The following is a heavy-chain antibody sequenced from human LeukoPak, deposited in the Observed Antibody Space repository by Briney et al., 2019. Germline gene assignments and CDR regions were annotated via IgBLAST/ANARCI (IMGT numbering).Heavy chain of an antibody. V-gene: IGHV3-21*01. CDR1: GFTFSNYS. Sequence: AGGSLRLSCVGSGFTFSNYSFNWVRQAPGKGLEWVSSISKGGGYIYQTDSVKGRFTISRDNAKNSLFLEMNSLRVEDTAVYYCVRDMGRESIFDYWGQGTLVTVSS. J-gene: IGHJ4*02. CDR2: ISKGGGYI. CDR3: VRDMGRESIFDY. D-gene: IGHD3-10*01.